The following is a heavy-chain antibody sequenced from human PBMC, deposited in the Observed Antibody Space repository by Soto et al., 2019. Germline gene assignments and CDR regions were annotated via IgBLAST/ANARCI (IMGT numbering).Heavy chain of an antibody. Sequence: EVQLVESGGGLIQPGGSLRLSCAASGFTFSSNDMNWVRQAPGKGLEWVSLIYSGGSTYYADSVKGRFTISRDNSKNTLYLQMSSLGAEDTAVYSCATRPLLPGAPWGQGTMVTVSS. V-gene: IGHV3-53*01. D-gene: IGHD3-22*01. CDR3: ATRPLLPGAP. J-gene: IGHJ3*01. CDR1: GFTFSSND. CDR2: IYSGGST.